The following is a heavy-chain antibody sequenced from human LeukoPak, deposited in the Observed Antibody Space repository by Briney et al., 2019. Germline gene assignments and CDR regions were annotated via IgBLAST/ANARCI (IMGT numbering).Heavy chain of an antibody. CDR1: GGSFSGYY. Sequence: SETLSLTCAVYGGSFSGYYWSWIRQPPGKGLEWIGEINHSGSTNYNPSLKSRVTISVDTSKNQFSLKLSSVTAADRAVYYCARGYCAKTVTTSRDFDYWGQGTLVTVSS. D-gene: IGHD4-17*01. V-gene: IGHV4-34*01. CDR2: INHSGST. J-gene: IGHJ4*02. CDR3: ARGYCAKTVTTSRDFDY.